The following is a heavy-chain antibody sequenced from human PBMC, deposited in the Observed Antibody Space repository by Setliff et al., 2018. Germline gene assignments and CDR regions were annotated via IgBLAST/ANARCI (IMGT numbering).Heavy chain of an antibody. D-gene: IGHD3-22*01. CDR3: ARGSGYYYSDY. Sequence: GGSLRLSCAASGFTFSSYSMNWVRQAPGKGLEWVSSISSSSSYIYYADSGKGRFTISRDNAKNSLYLQMNSLRAEDTAVYYCARGSGYYYSDYWGQGTLVTVSS. V-gene: IGHV3-21*01. CDR2: ISSSSSYI. CDR1: GFTFSSYS. J-gene: IGHJ4*02.